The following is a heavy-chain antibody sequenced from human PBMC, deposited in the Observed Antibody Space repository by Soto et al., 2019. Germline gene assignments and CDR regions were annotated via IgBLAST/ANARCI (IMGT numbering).Heavy chain of an antibody. J-gene: IGHJ6*02. CDR3: TSTIFGVVIPGGYYYGMDV. CDR2: IRSKVYGGTT. CDR1: GFRFVDYS. V-gene: IGHV3-49*03. D-gene: IGHD3-3*01. Sequence: SLSLSFITSGFRFVDYSMRLFRPAPGKGLEWVGFIRSKVYGGTTEYAASVKGRFTISRDDSISIAYLQMNSLKTEDTAVYYCTSTIFGVVIPGGYYYGMDVWGQGT.